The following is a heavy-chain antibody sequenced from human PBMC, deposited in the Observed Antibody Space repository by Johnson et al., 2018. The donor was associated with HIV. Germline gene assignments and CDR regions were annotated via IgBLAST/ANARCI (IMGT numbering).Heavy chain of an antibody. Sequence: QVQLVESGGGVVQPGRSLRLSCAASGFTFSSYAMHWVRQAPGKGLEWVAVISYDGSNKYYADSVKGRFTISIDNSKNTLYLQMNSLRAEDTAVYYCARGGNEIDAFDIWGQGTMVTVSS. CDR1: GFTFSSYA. V-gene: IGHV3-30*04. J-gene: IGHJ3*02. D-gene: IGHD1-1*01. CDR2: ISYDGSNK. CDR3: ARGGNEIDAFDI.